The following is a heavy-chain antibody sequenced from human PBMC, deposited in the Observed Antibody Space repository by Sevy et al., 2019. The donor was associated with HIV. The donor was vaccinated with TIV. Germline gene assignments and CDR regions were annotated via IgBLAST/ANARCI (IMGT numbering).Heavy chain of an antibody. Sequence: GGSLRLSCAASGFTFSSYWMSWVRQAPGKGLEWVANIKQDGSEKYYVDSVKGRFTISRDNAKNSLYLQMNSLRAEDTAVYYCARDTYYYDSSGYYYRNWFDPWGQGTLVTVSS. J-gene: IGHJ5*02. D-gene: IGHD3-22*01. CDR3: ARDTYYYDSSGYYYRNWFDP. V-gene: IGHV3-7*01. CDR2: IKQDGSEK. CDR1: GFTFSSYW.